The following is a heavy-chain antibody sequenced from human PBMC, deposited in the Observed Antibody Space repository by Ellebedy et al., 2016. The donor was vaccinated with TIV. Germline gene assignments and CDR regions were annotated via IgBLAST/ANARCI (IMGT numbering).Heavy chain of an antibody. CDR1: EFPFSGSA. Sequence: ESLKISCAASEFPFSGSAMHWVRQASGKGLEWVGRIRSNTDGGTTDYAAPVKGRFTISRDDSKNTLYLQMNSLTSEDTGFYYCTTQRLAYASGPWGQGTLVTVSS. J-gene: IGHJ5*02. D-gene: IGHD3-10*01. CDR3: TTQRLAYASGP. CDR2: IRSNTDGGTT. V-gene: IGHV3-15*01.